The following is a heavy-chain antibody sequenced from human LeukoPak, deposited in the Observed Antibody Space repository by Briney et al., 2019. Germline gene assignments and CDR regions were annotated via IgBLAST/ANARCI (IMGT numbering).Heavy chain of an antibody. CDR1: GFTFSSYW. Sequence: GGSLRLSCAASGFTFSSYWMHWVRQAPGRGLVWVSRIRGDGTITSHADSVMGRFTISRDNAKNTVYLQMNSLRAEDTAVYYCGAKVGATYVYGGQGTLVVVSS. CDR2: IRGDGTIT. CDR3: GAKVGATYVY. V-gene: IGHV3-74*01. D-gene: IGHD1-26*01. J-gene: IGHJ4*02.